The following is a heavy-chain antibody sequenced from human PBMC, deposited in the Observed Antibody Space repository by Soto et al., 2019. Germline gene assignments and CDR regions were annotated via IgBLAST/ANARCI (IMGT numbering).Heavy chain of an antibody. CDR3: AKTANGWFSAFDI. D-gene: IGHD6-19*01. CDR2: ISGSGGTT. Sequence: EVQLLESGGGLVQPGGSLRLSCAASGFTFSSYAMSWVRQAPGKGLEWVSAISGSGGTTYYADSVKGRFTFSRDNSQNTLYLQMNSLRAEDTAVYYCAKTANGWFSAFDIWGQRTMVTVSS. J-gene: IGHJ3*02. V-gene: IGHV3-23*01. CDR1: GFTFSSYA.